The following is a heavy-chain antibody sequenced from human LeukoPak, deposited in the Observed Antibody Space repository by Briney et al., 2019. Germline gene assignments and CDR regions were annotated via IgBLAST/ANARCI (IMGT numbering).Heavy chain of an antibody. J-gene: IGHJ4*02. CDR3: ARQLHCSGGSCCLDY. D-gene: IGHD2-15*01. V-gene: IGHV4-39*01. CDR2: IYYSGST. CDR1: GGSINSSSYY. Sequence: PSQTLSLTCTVSGGSINSSSYYWGWIRQPPGKGLEWIGSIYYSGSTYYNPSLKSRVTISVDTSKNQFSLKLSSVTAADTAVYYCARQLHCSGGSCCLDYWGQGTLVTVSS.